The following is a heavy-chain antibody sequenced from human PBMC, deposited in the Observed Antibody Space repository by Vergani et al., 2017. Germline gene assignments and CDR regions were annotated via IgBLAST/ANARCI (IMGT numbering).Heavy chain of an antibody. Sequence: QVQLVQSGAEVKKPGASVKVSCKASGYTFTGYYMHWVRQAPGQGLEWMGWINPNSGGTNYAQKFQGRVTMTRDTSISTAYMELSRLRSDDPAVYYCARPPGGYNWNYVSWFDPWGQGTLVTVSS. D-gene: IGHD1-7*01. J-gene: IGHJ5*02. CDR1: GYTFTGYY. CDR3: ARPPGGYNWNYVSWFDP. CDR2: INPNSGGT. V-gene: IGHV1-2*02.